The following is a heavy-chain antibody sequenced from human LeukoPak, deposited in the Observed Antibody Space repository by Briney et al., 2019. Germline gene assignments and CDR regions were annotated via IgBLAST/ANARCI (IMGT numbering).Heavy chain of an antibody. Sequence: SETLSLTCTVSGGSISNYYWSWIRQPPGKGLEWIGYIYSSGSTNYNPSLKSRVTISVDTSKNQFSLKLSSVTAADTAVYYCARDMVGATPWDWGQGTLVTVSS. J-gene: IGHJ4*02. CDR1: GGSISNYY. CDR3: ARDMVGATPWD. V-gene: IGHV4-59*01. CDR2: IYSSGST. D-gene: IGHD1-26*01.